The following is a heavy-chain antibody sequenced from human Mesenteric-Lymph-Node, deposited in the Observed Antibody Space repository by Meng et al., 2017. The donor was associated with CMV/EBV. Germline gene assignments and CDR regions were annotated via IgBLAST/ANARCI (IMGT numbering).Heavy chain of an antibody. CDR1: GDSISNSTYY. CDR3: ARRGNYDSDYSEY. J-gene: IGHJ4*02. CDR2: VHHSGTT. V-gene: IGHV4-39*01. D-gene: IGHD3-22*01. Sequence: QLQPRESGPGLVKPSETLSLSCIVSGDSISNSTYYWTWIRQPPGKGLEWIGRVHHSGTTYYNPSLKGRLTISVDTSANLFSLRLTTVTAADTATYYCARRGNYDSDYSEYWGQGTLVTVSS.